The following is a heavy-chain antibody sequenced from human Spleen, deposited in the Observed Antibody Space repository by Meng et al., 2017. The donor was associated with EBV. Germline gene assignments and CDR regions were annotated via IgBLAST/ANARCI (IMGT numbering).Heavy chain of an antibody. CDR1: GFSLSTRGVG. CDR3: AHIIAVRPFDY. V-gene: IGHV2-5*02. Sequence: QITLKEPGPTLVKPTQTLTLTCTFSGFSLSTRGVGVGWIRQPPGKALEWLALIYWDDDKRYSPSLKSRLTITKDTSKNQVVLTMTNMDPVDAATYYCAHIIAVRPFDYWGQGTLVTVSS. J-gene: IGHJ4*02. CDR2: IYWDDDK. D-gene: IGHD6-6*01.